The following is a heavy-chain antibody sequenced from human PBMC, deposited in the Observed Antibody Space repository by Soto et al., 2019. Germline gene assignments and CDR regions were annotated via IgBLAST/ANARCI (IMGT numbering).Heavy chain of an antibody. D-gene: IGHD6-25*01. V-gene: IGHV1-2*06. CDR3: ASSDSPYQRNRYNWFDP. J-gene: IGHJ5*02. CDR2: INPNSGGT. CDR1: GYTFTGYY. Sequence: ASVKVSCKASGYTFTGYYMHWVRQAPGQGLEWMGRINPNSGGTNYAQKFQGRVTMTRDTSISTAYMELSRLRSDDTAVYYCASSDSPYQRNRYNWFDPWGQGTLVTVSS.